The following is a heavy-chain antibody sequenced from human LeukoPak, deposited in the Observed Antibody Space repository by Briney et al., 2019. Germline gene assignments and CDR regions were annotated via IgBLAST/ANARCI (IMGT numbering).Heavy chain of an antibody. Sequence: GGSLRLSCAASGFTFEDYAMHWVRQAPGECREWVSLISADGGGTYYADSVKGRFTISRDNSKNSLYLQMNRLRTEDTALYYCAKGFSVLASNHNYYYYGMDVWGQGTTVTVSS. J-gene: IGHJ6*02. CDR1: GFTFEDYA. V-gene: IGHV3-43*02. CDR3: AKGFSVLASNHNYYYYGMDV. CDR2: ISADGGGT. D-gene: IGHD1-14*01.